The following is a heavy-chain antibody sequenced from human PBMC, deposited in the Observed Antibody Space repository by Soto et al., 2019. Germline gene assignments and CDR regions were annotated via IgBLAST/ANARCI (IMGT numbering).Heavy chain of an antibody. CDR3: ARAMFATTVTTRFYYGMDV. D-gene: IGHD4-17*01. V-gene: IGHV3-30-3*01. CDR1: GFTFSSYA. J-gene: IGHJ6*02. CDR2: ISYDGSNK. Sequence: QPGGSLRLSCAASGFTFSSYAMSWVRQAPGKGLEWVAVISYDGSNKYYADSVKGRFTISRDNSKNTLYLQMNSLRAEDTAVYYCARAMFATTVTTRFYYGMDVWGQGTTVTVSS.